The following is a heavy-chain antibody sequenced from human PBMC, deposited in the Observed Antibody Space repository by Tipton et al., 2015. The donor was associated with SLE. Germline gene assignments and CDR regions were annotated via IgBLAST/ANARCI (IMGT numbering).Heavy chain of an antibody. CDR3: ARVAPSEVFDY. J-gene: IGHJ4*02. D-gene: IGHD2-15*01. Sequence: TLSLTCTVSGGSISTYYWSWIRQPAGKGLEWIGESIHSGISNYNPSLKSRVSISLDTSKNQFSLKLTSVTAADTAVYYCARVAPSEVFDYWGQGTLVTVSS. V-gene: IGHV4-34*12. CDR1: GGSISTYY. CDR2: SIHSGIS.